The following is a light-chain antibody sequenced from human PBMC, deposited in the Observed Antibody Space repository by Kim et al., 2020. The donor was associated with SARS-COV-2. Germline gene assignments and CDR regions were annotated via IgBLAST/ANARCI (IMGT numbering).Light chain of an antibody. CDR2: GND. J-gene: IGLJ2*01. CDR3: QSYDSSLSGYVV. Sequence: VTISCNGGGSNIGTGYDDHWYQQLPGTAPQLLIYGNDNQPSGVPYRFSGSKSDTSASLAITGLQAEDEADYYCQSYDSSLSGYVVFGGGTQLTVL. V-gene: IGLV1-40*01. CDR1: GSNIGTGYD.